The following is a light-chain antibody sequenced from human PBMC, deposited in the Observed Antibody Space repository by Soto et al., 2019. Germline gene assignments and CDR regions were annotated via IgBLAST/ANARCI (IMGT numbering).Light chain of an antibody. CDR1: QSLLHSNGYNY. J-gene: IGKJ2*01. Sequence: DIVMTQSPLSLSVTPGEPASISCRSSQSLLHSNGYNYLDWYLQKPGQSPQLLISLGSNRASGVPARFSGSGSATDFTLNIARVEAEDFGVYYCMQSLQSPYTCGQGTKLEIK. V-gene: IGKV2-28*01. CDR3: MQSLQSPYT. CDR2: LGS.